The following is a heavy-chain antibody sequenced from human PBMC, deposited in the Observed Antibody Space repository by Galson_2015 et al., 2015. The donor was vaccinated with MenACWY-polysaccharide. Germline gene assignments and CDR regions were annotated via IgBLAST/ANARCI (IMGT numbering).Heavy chain of an antibody. CDR3: ARVYTAHD. CDR2: IKSDGSCT. J-gene: IGHJ4*02. CDR1: GFTFSTYW. D-gene: IGHD1-14*01. Sequence: SLRLSCAASGFTFSTYWMHWVRQAPGKGLVWVSRIKSDGSCTYYADSVKGRFTISRDNAKNTLYLQMNSLRAEDTALYFCARVYTAHDWGPGTLVTVS. V-gene: IGHV3-74*01.